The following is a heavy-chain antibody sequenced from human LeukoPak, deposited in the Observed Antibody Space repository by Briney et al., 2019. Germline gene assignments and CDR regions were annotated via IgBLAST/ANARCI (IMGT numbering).Heavy chain of an antibody. D-gene: IGHD5-18*01. CDR3: ASVRGYSYGPLGY. V-gene: IGHV3-53*04. CDR1: GFTVSSNY. J-gene: IGHJ4*02. CDR2: IYSGGST. Sequence: GGSLGLSCAASGFTVSSNYMSWVRQAPGKGLEWVSVIYSGGSTYYADSVKGRFTISRHNSKNTLYLQMNSLRAEDTAVYYCASVRGYSYGPLGYWGQGTLVTVSS.